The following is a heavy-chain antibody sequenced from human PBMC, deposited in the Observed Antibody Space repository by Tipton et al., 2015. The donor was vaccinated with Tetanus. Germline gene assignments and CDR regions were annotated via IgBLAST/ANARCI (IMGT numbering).Heavy chain of an antibody. CDR3: ARQSCSGGSCRFDP. CDR2: IHYTGST. CDR1: GGSIIVSNFY. V-gene: IGHV4-39*01. J-gene: IGHJ5*02. Sequence: TLSLTCRVSGGSIIVSNFYWGWIRQPPGKGLGWIGSIHYTGSTYLNPSLKSRVTISVDTSKNQFSLNLTSVTAADTAFYYCARQSCSGGSCRFDPWGQGSLVTVSS. D-gene: IGHD2-15*01.